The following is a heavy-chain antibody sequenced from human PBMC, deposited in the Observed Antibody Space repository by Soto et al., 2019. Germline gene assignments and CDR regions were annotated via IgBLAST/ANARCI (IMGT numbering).Heavy chain of an antibody. J-gene: IGHJ3*02. V-gene: IGHV3-30*18. D-gene: IGHD1-1*01. CDR2: ISYDGSST. CDR3: AKDLFTWNPRGTFHI. CDR1: GFKFSNYG. Sequence: QVQLVESGGNVVQPGRSLRLSCVVSGFKFSNYGMHWVRQAPGKGLEWVAVISYDGSSTSYADSVKGRFTISRDNSKNTVYLQMNSLRADDTDLYCCAKDLFTWNPRGTFHIWGQGTMVTVSS.